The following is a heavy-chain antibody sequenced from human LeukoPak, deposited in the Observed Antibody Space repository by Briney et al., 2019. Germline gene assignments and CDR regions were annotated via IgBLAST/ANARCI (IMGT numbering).Heavy chain of an antibody. CDR1: GFTFSSYA. CDR2: ISGSGGTT. J-gene: IGHJ4*02. Sequence: GGSLRLSCAASGFTFSSYAMSWVRQAPGKGLEWVASISGSGGTTYYADSVKGRFTISRDNSKNTLYLQMNSLRPDDMAVYYCAKGNGKAAAGSVVDYWGQGTLVTVSS. V-gene: IGHV3-23*01. D-gene: IGHD6-13*01. CDR3: AKGNGKAAAGSVVDY.